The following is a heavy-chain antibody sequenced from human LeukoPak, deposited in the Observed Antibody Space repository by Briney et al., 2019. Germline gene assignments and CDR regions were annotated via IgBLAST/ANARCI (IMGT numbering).Heavy chain of an antibody. J-gene: IGHJ4*02. V-gene: IGHV4-34*01. D-gene: IGHD3-22*01. CDR3: ARGPSERYYESSGYYYFDY. Sequence: PSETLSLTCAVYGGSFSGYYWSWIRQPPGKGLEWIGEINHSGSTNYNPSLKSRVTISVDTSKNQFSLKVSSVTAADTAVYYCARGPSERYYESSGYYYFDYWGQGSLVTVSS. CDR1: GGSFSGYY. CDR2: INHSGST.